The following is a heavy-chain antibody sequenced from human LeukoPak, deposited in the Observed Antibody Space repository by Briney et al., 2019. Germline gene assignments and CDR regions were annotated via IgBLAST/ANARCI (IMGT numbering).Heavy chain of an antibody. J-gene: IGHJ4*02. CDR1: GFTFDDYA. Sequence: PGRSLRLSCAASGFTFDDYAMHWVRQAPGKGLEWVSGISWNSGSIGYADSVKGRFTISRDNAKNSLYLQMNSLRAEDTALYYCAKEATLNYFDYWGQGTLVTVSS. CDR2: ISWNSGSI. CDR3: AKEATLNYFDY. D-gene: IGHD1-26*01. V-gene: IGHV3-9*01.